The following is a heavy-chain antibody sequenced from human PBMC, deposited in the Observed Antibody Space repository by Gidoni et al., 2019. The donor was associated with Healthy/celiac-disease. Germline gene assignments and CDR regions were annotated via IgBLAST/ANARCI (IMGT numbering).Heavy chain of an antibody. CDR3: ARLTGVGATIDY. Sequence: GWIRQPPGKGLEWIGSIYYSGSTYYNPSLKSRVTISVDTSKNQFSLKLSSVTAADTAVYYCARLTGVGATIDYWGQGTLVTVSS. V-gene: IGHV4-39*01. CDR2: IYYSGST. J-gene: IGHJ4*02. D-gene: IGHD1-26*01.